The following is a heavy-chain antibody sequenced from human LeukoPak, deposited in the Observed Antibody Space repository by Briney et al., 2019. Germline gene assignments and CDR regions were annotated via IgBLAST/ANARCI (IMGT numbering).Heavy chain of an antibody. CDR1: GYTFTSYG. D-gene: IGHD5-18*01. CDR2: ISAYNGNT. J-gene: IGHJ6*03. Sequence: GASVKVSCKASGYTFTSYGISWVRQAPGQGLEWMGWISAYNGNTNYAQKLQGRVTMTTDTSTSTAYMELRSLRSDDTAVYYCARDHGYCYGNYYYYMDVWGKGTTVTVSS. V-gene: IGHV1-18*01. CDR3: ARDHGYCYGNYYYYMDV.